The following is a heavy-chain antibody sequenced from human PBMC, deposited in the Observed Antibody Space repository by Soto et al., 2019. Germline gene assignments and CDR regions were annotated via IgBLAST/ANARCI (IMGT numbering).Heavy chain of an antibody. D-gene: IGHD6-25*01. Sequence: PSETLSLTCAVSGGSISNNKWWSWVRQPPGKGLEWIGEIYRSGSTKYNPSLKSRVTISVDKSKNHFSLKLTSVTAADTAVYYCASRGLTYYYALDVWGQGTTVTVSS. V-gene: IGHV4-4*02. CDR1: GGSISNNKW. CDR2: IYRSGST. CDR3: ASRGLTYYYALDV. J-gene: IGHJ6*02.